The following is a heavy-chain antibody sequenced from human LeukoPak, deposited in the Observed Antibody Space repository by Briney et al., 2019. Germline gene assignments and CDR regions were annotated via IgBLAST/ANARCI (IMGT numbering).Heavy chain of an antibody. D-gene: IGHD5-24*01. Sequence: GGSLRLSCAASGFTFSSYEMNWVRQAPGKGLEWVSYISSSGSTIYYADSVKGRFTISRDNAKNSQYLQMNSLRAEDTAVYYCARAADVEMATINFDYWGQGTLVTVSS. CDR2: ISSSGSTI. CDR1: GFTFSSYE. J-gene: IGHJ4*02. CDR3: ARAADVEMATINFDY. V-gene: IGHV3-48*03.